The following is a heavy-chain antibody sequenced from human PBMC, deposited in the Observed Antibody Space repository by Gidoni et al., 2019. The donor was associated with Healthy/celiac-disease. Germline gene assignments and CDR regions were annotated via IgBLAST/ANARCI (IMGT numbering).Heavy chain of an antibody. J-gene: IGHJ5*02. CDR1: GDSVSRNSAA. CDR3: ARWGGSGLQDSRGWFDP. V-gene: IGHV6-1*01. D-gene: IGHD3-10*01. Sequence: QVQLQQSGPGLVKPAQTLTLTCAISGDSVSRNSAAWTGIMQSPSRGLEWLGRPYYMAKWYKDYAVSVKSRITINPDTSKNQFSLQLNSVTPEDTAVYYCARWGGSGLQDSRGWFDPWGQGTLVTVSS. CDR2: PYYMAKWYK.